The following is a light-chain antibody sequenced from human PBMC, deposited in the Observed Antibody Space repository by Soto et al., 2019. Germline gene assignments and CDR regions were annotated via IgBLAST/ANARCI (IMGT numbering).Light chain of an antibody. Sequence: DIVMTQSPDSLDVSLGERATINCKSSRSVMFSSNSKNALAWYQQRPGQPPKLLFYWASTRESGVPDRLSGSGSGTDFTLTISALQAEDVAVYYCQQYFVTPPTFGGGTKVEIK. V-gene: IGKV4-1*01. CDR1: RSVMFSSNSKNA. J-gene: IGKJ4*01. CDR2: WAS. CDR3: QQYFVTPPT.